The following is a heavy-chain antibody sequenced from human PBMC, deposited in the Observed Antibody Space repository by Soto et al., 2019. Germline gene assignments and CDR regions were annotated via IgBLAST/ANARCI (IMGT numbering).Heavy chain of an antibody. Sequence: GASVKVSCKASGYTFTSYGISWVRQAPGQGLEWMGWISAYNGNTNYAQRLQGRVTTTTDTSTSTAYMELRSLRSDDTAVYYCARALGYCISISCRPPDAFDILGQGTMFTVSS. CDR3: ARALGYCISISCRPPDAFDI. D-gene: IGHD2-2*01. CDR2: ISAYNGNT. V-gene: IGHV1-18*01. CDR1: GYTFTSYG. J-gene: IGHJ3*02.